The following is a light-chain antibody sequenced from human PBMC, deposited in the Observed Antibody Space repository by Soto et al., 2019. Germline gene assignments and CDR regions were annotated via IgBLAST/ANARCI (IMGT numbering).Light chain of an antibody. Sequence: EIVMTQSPATLSVSPGGRATLSCRASQSISDTLAWYQQKPGQAPRLLIYGASARVPGFPARFSGSGSGTDFTLTISSLQSEDFAVYYCQQYNSYWTFGQGTKVDIK. V-gene: IGKV3-15*01. CDR2: GAS. CDR1: QSISDT. J-gene: IGKJ1*01. CDR3: QQYNSYWT.